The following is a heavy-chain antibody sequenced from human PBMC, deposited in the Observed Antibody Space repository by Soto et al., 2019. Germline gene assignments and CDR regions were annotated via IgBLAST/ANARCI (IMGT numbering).Heavy chain of an antibody. CDR2: IYHSGST. V-gene: IGHV4-38-2*01. CDR3: ARAIFVITLVVGPATRWIHP. J-gene: IGHJ5*02. CDR1: GYSISRSYY. Sequence: SETLSLTCAVSGYSISRSYYSGWIRHPPGKGLEWIGSIYHSGSTYYNPSLKSRVTISVDTSKNQFSLQLSSVTAADTAVYYCARAIFVITLVVGPATRWIHPRGPGTLVTVSS. D-gene: IGHD2-15*01.